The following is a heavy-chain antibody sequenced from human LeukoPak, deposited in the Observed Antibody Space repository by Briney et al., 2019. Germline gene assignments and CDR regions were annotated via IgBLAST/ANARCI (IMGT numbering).Heavy chain of an antibody. V-gene: IGHV4-59*01. CDR3: ARGPEDYFDY. D-gene: IGHD1-14*01. CDR2: IHYSGST. Sequence: SETLSLTCTVSGDSISTYYWSWIRQPPGNGLEWIGYIHYSGSTNYNPSLKGRVTISVDTSTNQFSLKLTSVTAADTAVYYCARGPEDYFDYWGQGTLVTVSS. CDR1: GDSISTYY. J-gene: IGHJ4*02.